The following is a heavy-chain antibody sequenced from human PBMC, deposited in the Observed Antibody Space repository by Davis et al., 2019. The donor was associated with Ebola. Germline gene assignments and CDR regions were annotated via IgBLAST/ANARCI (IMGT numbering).Heavy chain of an antibody. J-gene: IGHJ6*02. CDR1: GFTFSGSA. CDR2: IRSKANSYAT. CDR3: TRQGDSRWNLGMDV. D-gene: IGHD1-7*01. V-gene: IGHV3-73*01. Sequence: GESLKISCAASGFTFSGSAMHWVRQASGKGLEWVGRIRSKANSYATAYAASVKGRFTISRDDSKNTAYLQMNSLKTEDTAVYYCTRQGDSRWNLGMDVWGQGTTVTVPS.